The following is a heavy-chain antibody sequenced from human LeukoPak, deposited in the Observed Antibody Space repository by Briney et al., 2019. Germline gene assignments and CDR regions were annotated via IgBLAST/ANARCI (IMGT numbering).Heavy chain of an antibody. Sequence: SQTLSLTCTVSGGSISSGDYYWNWLRQPPGKGLEWIGYIYYSGSTYYNPSLKSRVTISVDTSKNQLSLKLSSVTAADTAVYSCARYSGYIDYWGQGTLVTVSS. V-gene: IGHV4-31*03. J-gene: IGHJ4*02. CDR2: IYYSGST. D-gene: IGHD5-12*01. CDR3: ARYSGYIDY. CDR1: GGSISSGDYY.